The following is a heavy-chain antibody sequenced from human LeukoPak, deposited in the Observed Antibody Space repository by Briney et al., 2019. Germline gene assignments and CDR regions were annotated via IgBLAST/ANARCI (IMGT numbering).Heavy chain of an antibody. J-gene: IGHJ3*02. CDR2: ISSSGSTI. CDR3: AKDPVMVGATPDAFDI. CDR1: GFTFSSYE. V-gene: IGHV3-48*03. D-gene: IGHD1-26*01. Sequence: GGSLRLSCAASGFTFSSYEMNWVRQAPGKGLEWVSYISSSGSTIYYADSVKGRFTISRDNSKNTLFLQMNSLRGEDTAVYYCAKDPVMVGATPDAFDIWGQGTMVTVSS.